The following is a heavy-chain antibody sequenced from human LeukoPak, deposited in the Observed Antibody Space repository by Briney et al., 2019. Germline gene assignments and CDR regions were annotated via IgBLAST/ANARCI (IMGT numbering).Heavy chain of an antibody. V-gene: IGHV3-74*01. J-gene: IGHJ4*02. CDR3: ARRAGSAESHSIDY. Sequence: GGSLRLSCAASGFTFSSYWMHWVRQAPGKGLVWVSRIHSDGSTTSYADSVKGRFTISRDNAKNTLYLQMSSLRAEDTAVYYCARRAGSAESHSIDYWGQGTLVTVSS. D-gene: IGHD3-10*01. CDR2: IHSDGSTT. CDR1: GFTFSSYW.